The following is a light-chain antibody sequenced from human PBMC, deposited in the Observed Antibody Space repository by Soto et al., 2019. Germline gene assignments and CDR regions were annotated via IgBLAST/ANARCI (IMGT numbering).Light chain of an antibody. CDR2: DAS. CDR1: QSVSSY. CDR3: QQRSNWPLT. V-gene: IGKV3-11*01. Sequence: EIVLTQSPSTLALSPGERATISCRASQSVSSYLAWYQQKPGQAPRLLIYDASNRATGIPARSSGSGSGTDFTLTISSLEPEDFEVYYCQQRSNWPLTFGGGTKVDIK. J-gene: IGKJ4*01.